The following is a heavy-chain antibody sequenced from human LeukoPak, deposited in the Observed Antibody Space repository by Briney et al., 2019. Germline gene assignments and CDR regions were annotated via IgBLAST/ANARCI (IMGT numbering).Heavy chain of an antibody. J-gene: IGHJ4*02. D-gene: IGHD5-18*01. Sequence: GGSLRLSCAASGFTFRSYEMNWGRQAPGRGLEWVSYISSSGSTIYYAEFVKGRFTISRDNAKNSLYLQMNSLRAEDTAVYYCARKGGYGLDFDYWGQGALVTVSS. CDR2: ISSSGSTI. V-gene: IGHV3-48*03. CDR1: GFTFRSYE. CDR3: ARKGGYGLDFDY.